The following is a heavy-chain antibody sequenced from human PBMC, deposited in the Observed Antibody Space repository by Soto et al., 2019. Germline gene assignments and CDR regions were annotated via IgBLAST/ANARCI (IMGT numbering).Heavy chain of an antibody. D-gene: IGHD6-6*01. CDR2: IIPFLGTT. V-gene: IGHV1-69*10. Sequence: SVKVSCKASGGTFSSYGISRVRQAPGQGLEWMGRIIPFLGTTNYAQNFQDRLTVTADTSTNTAFMELSSLRSDDTAVYYCAREGYTSSSIHSFLDSWGQGTLVTVSS. CDR3: AREGYTSSSIHSFLDS. CDR1: GGTFSSYG. J-gene: IGHJ4*02.